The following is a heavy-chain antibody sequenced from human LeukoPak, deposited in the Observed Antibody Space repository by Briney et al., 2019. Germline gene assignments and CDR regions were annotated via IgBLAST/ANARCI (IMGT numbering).Heavy chain of an antibody. Sequence: EASVKVSCKASGYSFTGCYIHWVRQAPGQGLEWMGWINPNSGGTNFAQKFQGRVAMTRDTSISTAYLELGSLRSDDTAVYFCARARWQLVPYFDSWGQGTLVTVSS. CDR3: ARARWQLVPYFDS. CDR1: GYSFTGCY. J-gene: IGHJ4*02. CDR2: INPNSGGT. V-gene: IGHV1-2*02. D-gene: IGHD6-6*01.